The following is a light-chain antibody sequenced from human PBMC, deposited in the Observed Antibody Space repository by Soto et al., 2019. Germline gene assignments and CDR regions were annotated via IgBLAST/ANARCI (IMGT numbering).Light chain of an antibody. Sequence: EIVLTQSPGTLSLSPGERATLSCRASQSVSSTYLAWYQQKPGQAPSLLIYGASRRATGIPARFSGSGSGTDFALTISRLEPEDFAVYYCQQYERSPTTFGGGTKVEIK. J-gene: IGKJ4*01. V-gene: IGKV3-20*01. CDR2: GAS. CDR1: QSVSSTY. CDR3: QQYERSPTT.